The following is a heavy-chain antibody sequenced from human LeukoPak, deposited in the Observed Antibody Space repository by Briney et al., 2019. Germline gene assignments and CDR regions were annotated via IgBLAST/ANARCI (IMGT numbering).Heavy chain of an antibody. D-gene: IGHD7-27*01. CDR2: INWNGGST. J-gene: IGHJ4*02. CDR1: GFTFDDYG. Sequence: GGSLRLSCAASGFTFDDYGMSWVRQAPGKGLEWVSGINWNGGSTGYADSVKGRFTISRDNAKNSLFLQMSNLRDDDTAIYYCARRVGISFWGQGTLVTVSS. CDR3: ARRVGISF. V-gene: IGHV3-20*04.